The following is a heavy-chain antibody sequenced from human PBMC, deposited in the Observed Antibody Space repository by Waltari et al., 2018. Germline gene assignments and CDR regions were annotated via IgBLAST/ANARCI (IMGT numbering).Heavy chain of an antibody. V-gene: IGHV1-2*02. CDR3: ARETLPGNKIIDY. Sequence: QVHLVQSGAEVKQPGASVRVSCKTSGYTFTAYYLHWVRQAPGQGLEWMALINANTGDSQSAQTFEGRVTVTRDTSLTTAYLELSGLRSDDTALYYCARETLPGNKIIDYWGQGTLVTVSS. CDR1: GYTFTAYY. CDR2: INANTGDS. J-gene: IGHJ4*02. D-gene: IGHD1-1*01.